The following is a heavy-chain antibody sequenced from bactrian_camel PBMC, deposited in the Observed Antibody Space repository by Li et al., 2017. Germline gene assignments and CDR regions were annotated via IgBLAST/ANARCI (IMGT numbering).Heavy chain of an antibody. J-gene: IGHJ6*01. CDR1: GGKFSSNP. CDR3: ASGYAKAYFTGGAFGY. Sequence: VQLVESGGGLVQPGGSLRLSCVVSGGKFSSNPMSWVRQAPGKGLEWVSTIRAGVSPYVVDSVKGRFTTSQDSAKNTVLLQMNNLKPEDTAVYYCASGYAKAYFTGGAFGYWGQGTQVTVS. CDR2: IRAGVSP. V-gene: IGHV3S40*01. D-gene: IGHD5*01.